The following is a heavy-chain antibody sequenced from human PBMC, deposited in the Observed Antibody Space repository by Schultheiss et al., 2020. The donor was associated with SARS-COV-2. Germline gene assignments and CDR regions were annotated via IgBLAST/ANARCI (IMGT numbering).Heavy chain of an antibody. D-gene: IGHD1-26*01. CDR2: ISGSGGST. Sequence: GESLKISCAASGFTFSNAWMSWVRQAPGKGLEWVSAISGSGGSTYYADSVKGRFTISRDNSKNTLYLQMNSLRAEDTAVYYCAKGGSYDGIDYWGQGTLVTVSS. J-gene: IGHJ4*02. CDR3: AKGGSYDGIDY. V-gene: IGHV3-23*01. CDR1: GFTFSNAW.